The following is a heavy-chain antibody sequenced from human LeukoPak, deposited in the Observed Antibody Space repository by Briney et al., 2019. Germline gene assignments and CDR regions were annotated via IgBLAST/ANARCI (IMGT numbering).Heavy chain of an antibody. CDR2: ISSTGGST. J-gene: IGHJ4*02. V-gene: IGHV3-23*01. CDR1: GFTFSTYA. Sequence: GGSLRLSCAASGFTFSTYAMTWVRQAPGKGLEWVSSISSTGGSTYYADSVKGRFTISRDNSKNTLYLQMNSLRVEDTAIYYCAKGREYSRDCFDYWGQGALVTVSS. CDR3: AKGREYSRDCFDY. D-gene: IGHD6-6*01.